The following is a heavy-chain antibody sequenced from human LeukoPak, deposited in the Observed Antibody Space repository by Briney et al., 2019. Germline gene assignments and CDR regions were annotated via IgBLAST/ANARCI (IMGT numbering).Heavy chain of an antibody. Sequence: PSETLSLTCTVSGGSINTYYWSWIRQPAGKGLEWIGRIYSSGTTHYNPSLKSRVTISVDTSKNQFSLKLSSVTAADTAVYYCARDRGSAMVIDYWGQGTLVTVSS. J-gene: IGHJ4*02. V-gene: IGHV4-4*07. CDR1: GGSINTYY. CDR3: ARDRGSAMVIDY. D-gene: IGHD5-18*01. CDR2: IYSSGTT.